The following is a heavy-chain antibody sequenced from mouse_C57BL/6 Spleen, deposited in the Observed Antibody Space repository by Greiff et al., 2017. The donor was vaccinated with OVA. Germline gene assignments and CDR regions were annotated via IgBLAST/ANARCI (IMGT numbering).Heavy chain of an antibody. J-gene: IGHJ4*01. CDR1: GYSFTDYN. CDR2: INPNYGTT. Sequence: EVKLQESGPELVKPGASVKISCKASGYSFTDYNMNWVKQSNGKSLEWIGVINPNYGTTSYNQKFKGKATLTVDQSSSTAYMQLNSLTSEDSAVYYCARSRGYDGLGGYAMDYWGQGTSVTVSS. D-gene: IGHD2-3*01. V-gene: IGHV1-39*01. CDR3: ARSRGYDGLGGYAMDY.